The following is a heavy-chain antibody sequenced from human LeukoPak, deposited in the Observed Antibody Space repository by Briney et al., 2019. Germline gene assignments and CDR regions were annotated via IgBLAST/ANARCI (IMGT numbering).Heavy chain of an antibody. J-gene: IGHJ4*02. V-gene: IGHV1-46*01. Sequence: GASVKVSCKTSGYTFTSYYIHWVRQAPGQGLEWMGIVNPGGGGTSYAQKFQGRVTMTRDTSTSTVYMEMSSLRSEDTAVYYCARGGDYYDSSGYHYAATHWGQGTLVTVSS. CDR1: GYTFTSYY. D-gene: IGHD3-22*01. CDR2: VNPGGGGT. CDR3: ARGGDYYDSSGYHYAATH.